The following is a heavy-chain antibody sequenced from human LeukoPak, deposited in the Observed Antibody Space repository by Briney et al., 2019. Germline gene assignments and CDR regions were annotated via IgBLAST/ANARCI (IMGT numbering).Heavy chain of an antibody. D-gene: IGHD5-12*01. J-gene: IGHJ4*02. CDR3: ARVEISGGGYSGNDLDY. CDR1: DFSFSLHN. Sequence: GGSLRLSCAASDFSFSLHNMNWVRQAPGKGLEWVSYINSDNMYVFYADSVKGRFTISRDNAKNSLYLQMNSLRVEDTGVYYCARVEISGGGYSGNDLDYWGQGVLVTVSS. V-gene: IGHV3-21*06. CDR2: INSDNMYV.